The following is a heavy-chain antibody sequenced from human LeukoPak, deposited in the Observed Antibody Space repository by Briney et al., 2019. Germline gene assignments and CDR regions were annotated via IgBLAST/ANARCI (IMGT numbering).Heavy chain of an antibody. V-gene: IGHV4-59*01. CDR3: ARGEPSAIDYHFDY. J-gene: IGHJ4*02. D-gene: IGHD4-11*01. CDR2: IYYSGST. CDR1: GGSISSYY. Sequence: SETLSLTCTVSGGSISSYYWSWIRQPPGKGLEWIGYIYYSGSTNYNPSLKSRVTISVDTSKNQFSLKLSSVTATDTAVYYCARGEPSAIDYHFDYWGQGTLVTVSS.